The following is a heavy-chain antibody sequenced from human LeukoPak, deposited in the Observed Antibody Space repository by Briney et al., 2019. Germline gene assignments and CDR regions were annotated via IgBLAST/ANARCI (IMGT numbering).Heavy chain of an antibody. J-gene: IGHJ6*03. CDR3: ARAPGSYSSSSYYYMDV. D-gene: IGHD6-6*01. CDR1: GGSISSGGYY. Sequence: NPSETLSLTCTVSGGSISSGGYYWCWIRQHPGKGLEWIGYIYYSGSTYYNPSLKSRVTLSVDTSKNQFSLKLSSVTAADTAVYYCARAPGSYSSSSYYYMDVWGKGTTVTVSS. V-gene: IGHV4-31*03. CDR2: IYYSGST.